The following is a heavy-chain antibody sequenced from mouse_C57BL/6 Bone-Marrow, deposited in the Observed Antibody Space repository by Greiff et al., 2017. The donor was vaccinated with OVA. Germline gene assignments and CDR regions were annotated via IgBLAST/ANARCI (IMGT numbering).Heavy chain of an antibody. CDR2: LDPENGDT. V-gene: IGHV14-4*01. CDR1: GFNIKDDY. Sequence: EVQLQQSGAELVRPGASVKLSCTASGFNIKDDYMHWVKQRPEQGLEWIGWLDPENGDTEYASKFQGKATITADTSSNTAYLQLSSRTSEDTAVYYCTAYGNCDYWGQGTTLTGSS. D-gene: IGHD2-1*01. J-gene: IGHJ2*01. CDR3: TAYGNCDY.